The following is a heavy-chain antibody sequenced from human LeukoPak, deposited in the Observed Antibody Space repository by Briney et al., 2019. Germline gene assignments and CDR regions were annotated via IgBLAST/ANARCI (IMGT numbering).Heavy chain of an antibody. D-gene: IGHD2-15*01. V-gene: IGHV3-21*01. J-gene: IGHJ4*02. CDR1: IFTFSSYS. CDR3: ASSPRYCSGGSCYSTPFDY. Sequence: GGSLRLSCAASIFTFSSYSMNWVRQAPGKGLEWVSSISSSSSYIYYADSVKGRFTISRDNAKNSLYLQMNSLRAEDTAVYYCASSPRYCSGGSCYSTPFDYWGQGTLVTVSS. CDR2: ISSSSSYI.